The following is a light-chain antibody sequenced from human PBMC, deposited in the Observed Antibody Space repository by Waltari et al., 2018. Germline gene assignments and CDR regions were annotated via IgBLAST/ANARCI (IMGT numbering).Light chain of an antibody. CDR3: NSYAGSSSWV. Sequence: QSALTQPASVSGSPGQSITISCTGTSSDVGFYNYVYWYQQHPGKAPNLMVYDFFERPSGVSNRSSGSKSGNTASLTISGLQAEDEADYYCNSYAGSSSWVFGGGTKLTVL. CDR1: SSDVGFYNY. J-gene: IGLJ3*02. V-gene: IGLV2-14*03. CDR2: DFF.